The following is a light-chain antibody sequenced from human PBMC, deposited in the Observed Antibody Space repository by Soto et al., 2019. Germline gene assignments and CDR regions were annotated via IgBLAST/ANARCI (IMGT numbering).Light chain of an antibody. CDR1: SSNIRAGYD. V-gene: IGLV1-40*01. CDR2: ANT. J-gene: IGLJ2*01. CDR3: QSYGSSRSASV. Sequence: QSVLTQPPSVSGAPGQRITISCTGSSSNIRAGYDVHWYQQLPGTAPKLLIYANTNRPAGLPGRFSGSKSGASASLAITGLQAEDAADDYCQSYGSSRSASVFGGGTKLTVL.